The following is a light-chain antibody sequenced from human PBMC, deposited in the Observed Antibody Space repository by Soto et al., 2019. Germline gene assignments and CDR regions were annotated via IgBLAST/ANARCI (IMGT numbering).Light chain of an antibody. CDR2: EVN. CDR3: SSYAGSNTYVI. CDR1: SSDVGGYNY. Sequence: QSALTQPPSASGSPGQSVTLSCTGTSSDVGGYNYVSWYQQHPGKAPKLMISEVNQRPSGVPDRFSGSKSGNTASLTVSGLQAEDEGDYYCSSYAGSNTYVIFGGGTKLTVL. V-gene: IGLV2-8*01. J-gene: IGLJ2*01.